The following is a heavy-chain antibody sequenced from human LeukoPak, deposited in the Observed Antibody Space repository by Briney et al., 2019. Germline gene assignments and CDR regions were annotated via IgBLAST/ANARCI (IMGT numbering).Heavy chain of an antibody. J-gene: IGHJ4*02. CDR2: ISGVGGGT. D-gene: IGHD2-21*02. CDR3: AKGVGNLAYCGGDCYSFDY. V-gene: IGHV3-23*01. Sequence: PGGSLRLSCAASGFTFSSYAMSWVRQAPGKGLEWVSAISGVGGGTFYADSVKGRFTISRDNSKNTLYLQMNSLRAEDTAVYYCAKGVGNLAYCGGDCYSFDYWGQGTLVTVSS. CDR1: GFTFSSYA.